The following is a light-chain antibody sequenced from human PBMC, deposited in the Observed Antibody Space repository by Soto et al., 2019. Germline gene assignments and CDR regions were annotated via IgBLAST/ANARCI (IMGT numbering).Light chain of an antibody. CDR2: GAS. Sequence: DIQMTQSPSTLSASVGGRVTITCRASQSVGTWVAWYQRKPGKAPKLLIYGASNLESGVRSRFSGSGSGTEFTLTITTLQPDDFATYFCQLYNRNTWSFGPGTKVDI. V-gene: IGKV1-5*01. CDR3: QLYNRNTWS. CDR1: QSVGTW. J-gene: IGKJ1*01.